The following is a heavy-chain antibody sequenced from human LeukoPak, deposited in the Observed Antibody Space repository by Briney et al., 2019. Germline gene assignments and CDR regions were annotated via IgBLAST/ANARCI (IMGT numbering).Heavy chain of an antibody. CDR3: ATGTTGTTWVDY. CDR1: GFTFSSYG. V-gene: IGHV3-33*01. D-gene: IGHD1-1*01. Sequence: PGRSLRLPCAASGFTFSSYGMHWVRQAPGKGLEWVAVIWYDGSNKYYADSVKGRFTISRDNSKNTLYLQMNSLRAEDTAVYYCATGTTGTTWVDYWGQGTLVTVSS. CDR2: IWYDGSNK. J-gene: IGHJ4*02.